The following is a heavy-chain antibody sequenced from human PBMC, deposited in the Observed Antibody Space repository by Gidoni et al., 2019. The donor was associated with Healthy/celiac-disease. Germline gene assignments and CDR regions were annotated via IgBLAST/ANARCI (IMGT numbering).Heavy chain of an antibody. J-gene: IGHJ4*02. D-gene: IGHD4-17*01. V-gene: IGHV3-23*01. CDR1: GFTFSSYA. CDR3: AASHTLYGDYHDY. Sequence: EVQLLESGGGLVQPGGSLRLSCAASGFTFSSYAMSWVRQAPGKGLEWVSAISGSGGSTYYADSVKGRFTISRDNSKNTLYLQMNSLRAEDTAVYYCAASHTLYGDYHDYWGQGTLVTVSS. CDR2: ISGSGGST.